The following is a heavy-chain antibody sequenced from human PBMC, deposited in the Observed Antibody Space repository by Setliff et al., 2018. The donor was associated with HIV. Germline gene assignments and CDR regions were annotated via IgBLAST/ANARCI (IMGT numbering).Heavy chain of an antibody. CDR1: GHSFTTYF. D-gene: IGHD2-21*02. J-gene: IGHJ4*02. V-gene: IGHV1-46*01. CDR3: ARANCGGDFISPCGIDY. Sequence: ASVKVSCKASGHSFTTYFLHWVRQAPGQGLEWMGIINPSIVSTTYAEKFQGRVAMTRDTSTSTFYMELSSLRSEDTAVYYCARANCGGDFISPCGIDYWGQGTLVTVSS. CDR2: INPSIVST.